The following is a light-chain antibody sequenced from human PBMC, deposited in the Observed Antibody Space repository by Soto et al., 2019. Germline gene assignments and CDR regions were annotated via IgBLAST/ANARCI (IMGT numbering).Light chain of an antibody. Sequence: EKVLTQSPVTLSVSLGERATLSCRASQSITTNLAWYQQKPGQAPRLLIFGASNRATGIPARFSGSGSGTEFSLTISSLQCEDSAIYYCQQYNDWPPLTFGGGTKVEI. CDR2: GAS. J-gene: IGKJ4*01. V-gene: IGKV3-15*01. CDR3: QQYNDWPPLT. CDR1: QSITTN.